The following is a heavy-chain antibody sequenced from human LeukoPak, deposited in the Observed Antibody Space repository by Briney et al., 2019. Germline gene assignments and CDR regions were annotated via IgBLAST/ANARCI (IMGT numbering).Heavy chain of an antibody. Sequence: ASVKVSCKASGGTFSSYAISWVRQAPGQGLEWMGRIIPILGIANYAQKVQGRVTITADKSTSTAYMELRSLRSEDTAVYYCASQSAFRYSGSYYSDYWGQGTLVTVSS. D-gene: IGHD1-26*01. CDR3: ASQSAFRYSGSYYSDY. CDR1: GGTFSSYA. CDR2: IIPILGIA. V-gene: IGHV1-69*04. J-gene: IGHJ4*02.